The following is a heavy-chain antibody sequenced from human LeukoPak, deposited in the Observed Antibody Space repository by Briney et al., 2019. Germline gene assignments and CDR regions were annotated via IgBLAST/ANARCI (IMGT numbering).Heavy chain of an antibody. D-gene: IGHD4-23*01. V-gene: IGHV1-69*02. CDR3: ATLTGGTDYGGIAGD. CDR2: IIPILGIA. J-gene: IGHJ4*02. CDR1: GGTFSSYT. Sequence: ASVKVSCKASGGTFSSYTISWVRQAPGQGLEWMGRIIPILGIANYAQKFQGRVTITADKSTSTAYMKLSSLRSEDTAVYYCATLTGGTDYGGIAGDWGQGTLVTVSS.